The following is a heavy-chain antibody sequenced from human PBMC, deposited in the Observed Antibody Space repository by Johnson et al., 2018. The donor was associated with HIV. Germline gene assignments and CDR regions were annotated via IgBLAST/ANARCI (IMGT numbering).Heavy chain of an antibody. V-gene: IGHV3-30*04. Sequence: QMQLVESGGGVVQPGRSLRLSCAASGFTFSSYAMHWVRQAPGKGLEWVAVISYDGSNKYYADSVKGRFTISRDNSKNTLYLQMSSLRPEETAVYDCRKIGQWRGRLDAFEDWGQGTKVTVSS. CDR2: ISYDGSNK. CDR1: GFTFSSYA. CDR3: RKIGQWRGRLDAFED. D-gene: IGHD6-19*01. J-gene: IGHJ3*01.